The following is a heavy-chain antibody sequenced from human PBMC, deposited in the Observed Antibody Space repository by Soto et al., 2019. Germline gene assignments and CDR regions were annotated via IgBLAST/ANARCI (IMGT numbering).Heavy chain of an antibody. CDR3: ARLYYDYV. V-gene: IGHV3-48*02. CDR2: VSMDSDTI. D-gene: IGHD3-3*01. Sequence: PGGSLRLSCRASGSDFSTYSMNWVRQAPGKGLEWIAYVSMDSDTIHYADSVKGRFTISRDDAENSLFRQMNSLRDEDTATYYCARLYYDYVWGQGTTVTVSS. J-gene: IGHJ6*02. CDR1: GSDFSTYS.